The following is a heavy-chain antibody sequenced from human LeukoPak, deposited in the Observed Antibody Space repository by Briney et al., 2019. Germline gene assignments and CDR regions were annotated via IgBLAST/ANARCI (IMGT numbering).Heavy chain of an antibody. CDR3: AREDFEGSGTPSGAFDI. V-gene: IGHV4-59*01. CDR2: IYYSGST. J-gene: IGHJ3*02. Sequence: SETLSLTCTVSGGSISSYYWSWIRQPPGKELEWIGYIYYSGSTNYNPSLKSRVTISVDTSKNQFSLKLSSVTAADTAVYYCAREDFEGSGTPSGAFDIWGQGTMVTVSS. CDR1: GGSISSYY. D-gene: IGHD3-10*01.